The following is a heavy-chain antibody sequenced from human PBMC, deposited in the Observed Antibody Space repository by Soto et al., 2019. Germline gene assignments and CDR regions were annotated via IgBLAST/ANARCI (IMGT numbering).Heavy chain of an antibody. CDR3: AKYYDSSGLYFDY. CDR2: IRTAGDT. D-gene: IGHD3-22*01. J-gene: IGHJ4*02. Sequence: GGSLRLSCAASGFTFSTYDMHWVRQVTGKGLEWVSAIRTAGDTYYPGSVKGRFTISRENAKNSLYLQMDSLRAEDTAVYYCAKYYDSSGLYFDYWGQGTLVTVSS. CDR1: GFTFSTYD. V-gene: IGHV3-13*01.